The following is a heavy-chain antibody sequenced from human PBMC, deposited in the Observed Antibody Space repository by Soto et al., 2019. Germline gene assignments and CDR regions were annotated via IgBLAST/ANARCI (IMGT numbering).Heavy chain of an antibody. V-gene: IGHV3-21*01. D-gene: IGHD4-17*01. CDR3: AREPDDYGDYGMGY. J-gene: IGHJ4*02. CDR2: ISSSSSYI. Sequence: EVQLVESGGGLVKPGGSLRLSCAASGFTFSSYSMNWVRQAPGKGLEWVSSISSSSSYIYYADSVKGRFTISRDNAKNSLYLQMNSLRAEDTAVYYCAREPDDYGDYGMGYWGQGTLVTVSS. CDR1: GFTFSSYS.